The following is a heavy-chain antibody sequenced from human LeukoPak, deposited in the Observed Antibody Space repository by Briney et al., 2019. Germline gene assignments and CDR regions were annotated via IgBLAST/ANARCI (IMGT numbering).Heavy chain of an antibody. V-gene: IGHV4-61*02. CDR1: GGSISSGSYY. CDR2: IYTSGST. Sequence: PSETLSLTCTVSGGSISSGSYYWSWIRQPAGKGLEWIGRIYTSGSTNYNPSLKSRVTISVDTSKNQFSLKLSSVTAADTAVYYCARGAREPAVTGTTLYFDYWGQGTLVTVSS. CDR3: ARGAREPAVTGTTLYFDY. J-gene: IGHJ4*02. D-gene: IGHD1-20*01.